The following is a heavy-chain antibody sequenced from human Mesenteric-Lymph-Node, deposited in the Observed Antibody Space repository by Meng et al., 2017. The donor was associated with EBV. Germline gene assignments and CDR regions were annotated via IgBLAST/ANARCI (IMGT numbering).Heavy chain of an antibody. CDR2: IYHSGST. J-gene: IGHJ5*02. V-gene: IGHV4-30-2*01. Sequence: PQLRESGSGLVKPSETLSLPGSISGGSTSSGGNLWSWIRQPPGRALEWIGYIYHSGSTSYNPSLKSRVSMSIDRSNNQFSLKLTSVTAADTAVYYCVGNYGGNLGWFDPWGQGTLVTVSS. CDR1: GGSTSSGGNL. CDR3: VGNYGGNLGWFDP. D-gene: IGHD4/OR15-4a*01.